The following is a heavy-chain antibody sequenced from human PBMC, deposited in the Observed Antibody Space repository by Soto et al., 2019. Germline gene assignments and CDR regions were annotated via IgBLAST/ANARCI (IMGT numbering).Heavy chain of an antibody. D-gene: IGHD3-22*01. CDR1: GYTFSSYG. CDR3: ARGGYYDSSGSRNYFYYGVNV. Sequence: QVQLVQSGAEVKKPGASVKVSCKASGYTFSSYGINWVRQAPGQGLEWLGWVSPYDGYTNYAQIRRGRVSTTTDASGKTASMEVRGLRSVDTAVYYCARGGYYDSSGSRNYFYYGVNVWGQGTTVSVSS. J-gene: IGHJ6*02. CDR2: VSPYDGYT. V-gene: IGHV1-18*01.